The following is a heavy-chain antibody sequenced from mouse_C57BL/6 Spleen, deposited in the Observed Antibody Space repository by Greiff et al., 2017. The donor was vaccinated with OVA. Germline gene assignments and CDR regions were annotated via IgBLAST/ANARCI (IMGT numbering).Heavy chain of an antibody. CDR3: AMSDYDYDGEGCYFDY. V-gene: IGHV1-69*01. CDR1: GYTFTSYW. D-gene: IGHD2-4*01. CDR2: IDPSDSYT. J-gene: IGHJ2*01. Sequence: QVQLQQPGAELVMPGASVKLSCKASGYTFTSYWMHWVKPRPGKGLEWIGGIDPSDSYTNYNQKFKGKSTLTVDTSSSTAYMQLSSLTSEDSAIYYCAMSDYDYDGEGCYFDYWGQGTTLTVSS.